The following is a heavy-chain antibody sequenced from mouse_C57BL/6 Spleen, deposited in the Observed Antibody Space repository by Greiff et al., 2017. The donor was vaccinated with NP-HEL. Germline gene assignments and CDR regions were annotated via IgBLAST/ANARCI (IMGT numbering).Heavy chain of an antibody. J-gene: IGHJ3*01. CDR2: IHPNSGST. CDR1: GYTFTSYW. V-gene: IGHV1-64*01. Sequence: VQLQQPGAELVKPGASVKLSCKASGYTFTSYWMHWVKQRPGQGLEWIGMIHPNSGSTNYNEKFKSKATLTVDKSSSTAYMQLSSLTSEDSAVYSCARDMGYYYGSSFAYWGQGTLVTVSA. CDR3: ARDMGYYYGSSFAY. D-gene: IGHD1-1*01.